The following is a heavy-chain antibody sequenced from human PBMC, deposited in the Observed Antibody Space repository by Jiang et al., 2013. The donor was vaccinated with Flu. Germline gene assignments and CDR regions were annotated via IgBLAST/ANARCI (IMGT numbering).Heavy chain of an antibody. CDR1: GFTFSSYW. V-gene: IGHV3-7*01. Sequence: VQLVESGGGLVQPGGSLRLSCAASGFTFSSYWMSWVRQAPGKGLEWVANIKQDGSEEYYVDSVKGRFTISRDNAKNSLYLQMNSLRAEDTAVYYCARDPHDFWSGTSPNFDYWGQGTLVTVSS. CDR3: ARDPHDFWSGTSPNFDY. CDR2: IKQDGSEE. J-gene: IGHJ4*02. D-gene: IGHD3-3*01.